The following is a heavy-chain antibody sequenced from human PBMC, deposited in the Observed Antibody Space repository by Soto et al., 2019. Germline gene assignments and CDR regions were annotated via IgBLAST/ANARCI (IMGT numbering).Heavy chain of an antibody. CDR3: ARARGDDLFDY. D-gene: IGHD4-17*01. V-gene: IGHV3-21*01. CDR1: GFTFSIYR. J-gene: IGHJ4*02. CDR2: MSSSSSYI. Sequence: EVQLVESGGGLGKPGGSLRLSCAASGFTFSIYRMNWVRQAPGKGLEWVSSMSSSSSYIEYVDSVKGRFTISRDIAKNSLYLQLHSLRAEDTAVYYCARARGDDLFDYWGQGTLVTVSS.